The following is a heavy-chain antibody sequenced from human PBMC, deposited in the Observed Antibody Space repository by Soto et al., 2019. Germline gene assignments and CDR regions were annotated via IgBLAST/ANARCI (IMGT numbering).Heavy chain of an antibody. CDR1: GYTFTSYY. J-gene: IGHJ4*02. Sequence: ASVKVSCKASGYTFTSYYMHWVRQAPGQGLEWMGIINPSGGSTSYAQKFQGRVTMTRDTSTSTVYMELSSLRSEDTAVYYCARANTGHIVVVTAMFDYWGQGTLVTVSS. V-gene: IGHV1-46*01. CDR3: ARANTGHIVVVTAMFDY. CDR2: INPSGGST. D-gene: IGHD2-21*02.